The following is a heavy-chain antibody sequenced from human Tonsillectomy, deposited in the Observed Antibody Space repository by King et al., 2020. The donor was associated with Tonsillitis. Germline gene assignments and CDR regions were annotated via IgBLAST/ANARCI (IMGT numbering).Heavy chain of an antibody. Sequence: VQLVESGGGLVKPGGSLKLSCAASGFNFQKSWMTWVRKAPGKGLEWVVRIKSKDDGGTADYVPPVEGRFTISRDDSKNTVYLQMTSVKTEDTGLYFCTPVGYNCGSVGPAFWGQGAVVSVSS. J-gene: IGHJ4*02. CDR1: GFNFQKSW. CDR3: TPVGYNCGSVGPAF. D-gene: IGHD1-20*01. CDR2: IKSKDDGGTA. V-gene: IGHV3-15*01.